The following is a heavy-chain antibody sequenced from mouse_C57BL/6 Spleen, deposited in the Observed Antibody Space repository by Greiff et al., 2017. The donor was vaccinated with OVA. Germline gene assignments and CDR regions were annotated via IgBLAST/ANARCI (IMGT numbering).Heavy chain of an antibody. CDR1: GYSFTDYN. CDR3: ARKEATGGLAY. D-gene: IGHD3-2*02. V-gene: IGHV1-39*01. J-gene: IGHJ3*01. CDR2: INPNYGTT. Sequence: VQLQQSGPELVKPGASVKISCKASGYSFTDYNMNWVKQSTGKSLEWIGVINPNYGTTSYNQKFKGKATLIVDQSSSTAYMLLNSLTSEESAVYYCARKEATGGLAYWGQGTLVTVSA.